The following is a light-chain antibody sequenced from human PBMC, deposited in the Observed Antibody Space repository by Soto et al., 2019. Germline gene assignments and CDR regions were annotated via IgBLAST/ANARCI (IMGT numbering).Light chain of an antibody. CDR2: GAS. CDR3: QQYGSSPPVT. V-gene: IGKV3-20*01. Sequence: EIVLTQSPGTLSLSPGARATLSCRASQTISSNYLAWYQQKPGQAPRLLIYGASSRATGIPDRFSGSGSGTDFTPTISRLEPEDFAVYYCQQYGSSPPVTFGQGTNLEIK. J-gene: IGKJ2*01. CDR1: QTISSNY.